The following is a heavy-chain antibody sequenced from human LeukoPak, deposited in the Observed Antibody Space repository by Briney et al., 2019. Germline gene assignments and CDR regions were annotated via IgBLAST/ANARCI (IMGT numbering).Heavy chain of an antibody. CDR1: GFTFSDYY. D-gene: IGHD6-19*01. V-gene: IGHV3-11*06. CDR3: ARRRYSSGWYVDY. Sequence: GGSLRLSCAASGFTFSDYYMSWIRQAPGKGLEWVSYISSSSGYTNYADSVKGRFTISRDNAKNSLYLQMNSLRAEDTAVYYCARRRYSSGWYVDYWGQGTLVTVSS. CDR2: ISSSSGYT. J-gene: IGHJ4*02.